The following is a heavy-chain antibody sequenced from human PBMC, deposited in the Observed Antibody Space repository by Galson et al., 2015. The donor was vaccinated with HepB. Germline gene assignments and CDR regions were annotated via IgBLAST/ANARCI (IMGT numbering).Heavy chain of an antibody. CDR3: ARFETSGRIDVEY. CDR2: ISGSSEYI. J-gene: IGHJ4*02. D-gene: IGHD2/OR15-2a*01. CDR1: GFTFSSYS. V-gene: IGHV3-21*06. Sequence: SLRLSCAASGFTFSSYSMNWVRQAPGKGLEWVSSISGSSEYIIYADSVRGRFTISRDNAKNSLYLQMNSLRAEDTAVYYCARFETSGRIDVEYWGQGSLVTVSS.